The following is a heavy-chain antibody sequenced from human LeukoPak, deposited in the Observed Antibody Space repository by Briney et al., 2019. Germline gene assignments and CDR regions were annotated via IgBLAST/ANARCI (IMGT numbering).Heavy chain of an antibody. CDR3: AIYDSSGYYNY. CDR2: IYSGGRT. J-gene: IGHJ4*02. Sequence: PGGSLRLSCAASGFTVSSNDVGWVRQAPGKGLEWVSVIYSGGRTFYADSVKGRFTISRDNSKNTLYLQMNSLRAEDTAVYYCAIYDSSGYYNYWGQGTLVTVSS. CDR1: GFTVSSND. D-gene: IGHD3-22*01. V-gene: IGHV3-53*01.